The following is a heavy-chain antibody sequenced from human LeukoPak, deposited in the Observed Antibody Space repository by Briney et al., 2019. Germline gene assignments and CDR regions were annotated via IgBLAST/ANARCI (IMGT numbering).Heavy chain of an antibody. J-gene: IGHJ4*02. CDR3: AKDYRPKYYYDSSGYFDY. V-gene: IGHV3-30*02. CDR2: IRYDGSNK. CDR1: GFTFSSYG. D-gene: IGHD3-22*01. Sequence: PGGSLRLSCAASGFTFSSYGMHWVRQAPGKGLEWVAFIRYDGSNKYYADSVKGRFTISRDNSKNTLYLQMNSLRAEDTAVYYCAKDYRPKYYYDSSGYFDYWGQGTLVTVSS.